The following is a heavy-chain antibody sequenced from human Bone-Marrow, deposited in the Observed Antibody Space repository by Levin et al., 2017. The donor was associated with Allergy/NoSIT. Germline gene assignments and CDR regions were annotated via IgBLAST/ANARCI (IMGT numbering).Heavy chain of an antibody. V-gene: IGHV3-21*01. CDR3: ARDGKGQLEAYYYYYMDV. CDR1: GFTFSSYS. CDR2: ISSSSSYI. Sequence: PGGSLRLSCAASGFTFSSYSMNWVRQAPGKGLEWVSSISSSSSYIYYADSVKGRFTISRDNAKNSLYLQMNSLRAEDTAVYYCARDGKGQLEAYYYYYMDVWGKGTTVTVSS. D-gene: IGHD6-6*01. J-gene: IGHJ6*03.